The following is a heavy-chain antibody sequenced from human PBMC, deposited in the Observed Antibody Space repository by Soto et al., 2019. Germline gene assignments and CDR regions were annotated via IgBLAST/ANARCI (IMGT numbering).Heavy chain of an antibody. V-gene: IGHV3-33*01. CDR3: ARDVIAAAAPNWFDP. Sequence: QVQLVESGGGVVQPGRSLRLSCAASGFTFSSYGMHWVRQAPGKGLEWVAVIWYDGSNKYYADSVKGRFTISRDNSKYTLYLEMNSLRAEDTAVYYCARDVIAAAAPNWFDPWGQGTLVTVSS. CDR1: GFTFSSYG. CDR2: IWYDGSNK. D-gene: IGHD6-13*01. J-gene: IGHJ5*02.